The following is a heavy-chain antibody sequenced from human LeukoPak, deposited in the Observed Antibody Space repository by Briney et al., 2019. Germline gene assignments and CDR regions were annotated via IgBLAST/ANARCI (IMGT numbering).Heavy chain of an antibody. Sequence: PGGSLRLSCAASGFTFSSYNMNWVRQAPGKGLEWVSSISSSSSYIYYADSVKGRFTISRDNAKNSLYLQMNSLRAEDTAVYYCARDPGLGHAIDYWGQGTLVTVSS. CDR1: GFTFSSYN. J-gene: IGHJ4*02. CDR2: ISSSSSYI. CDR3: ARDPGLGHAIDY. D-gene: IGHD6-19*01. V-gene: IGHV3-21*01.